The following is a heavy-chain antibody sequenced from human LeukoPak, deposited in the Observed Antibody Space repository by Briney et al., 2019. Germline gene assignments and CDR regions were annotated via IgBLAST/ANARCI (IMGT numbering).Heavy chain of an antibody. D-gene: IGHD2-2*02. Sequence: SETLSLTCAVYGGSFSGYYWSWIRQPPGKGLEWIGEINHSGSTNYNPSLKSRVTISVDTSKNQFSLKLSSVTAADTAVYYCARETGYCSSTSCYNHDAFDIWGQGTMVTVSS. J-gene: IGHJ3*02. CDR2: INHSGST. CDR3: ARETGYCSSTSCYNHDAFDI. CDR1: GGSFSGYY. V-gene: IGHV4-34*01.